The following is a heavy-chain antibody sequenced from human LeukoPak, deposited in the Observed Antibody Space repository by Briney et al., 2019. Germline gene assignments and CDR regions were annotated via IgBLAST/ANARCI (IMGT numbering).Heavy chain of an antibody. J-gene: IGHJ4*02. Sequence: ASVKVSCKASGYTFTGYYMHWVRQAPGQGLEWMGWINPNSGGTNYAQKFQGRVTMTRDTPISTAYMELSRLRSDDTAVYYCARDFRPGPGIAVAGTGFYLDYWGQGTLVTVSS. CDR1: GYTFTGYY. CDR2: INPNSGGT. V-gene: IGHV1-2*02. D-gene: IGHD6-19*01. CDR3: ARDFRPGPGIAVAGTGFYLDY.